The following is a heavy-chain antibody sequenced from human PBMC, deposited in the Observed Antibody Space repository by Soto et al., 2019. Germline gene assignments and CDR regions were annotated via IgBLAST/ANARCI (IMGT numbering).Heavy chain of an antibody. D-gene: IGHD6-19*01. CDR2: IYPGDSDT. V-gene: IGHV5-51*01. J-gene: IGHJ5*02. Sequence: GESLKISCQGSGYSFTSYWIGWVRQMPGKGLEWMGIIYPGDSDTRYSPSFQGQVTISADKSISTAYLQWSSLKASDTAMYYCAKIQDLDSSGWPWGGFDPWGQGTLVTVSS. CDR3: AKIQDLDSSGWPWGGFDP. CDR1: GYSFTSYW.